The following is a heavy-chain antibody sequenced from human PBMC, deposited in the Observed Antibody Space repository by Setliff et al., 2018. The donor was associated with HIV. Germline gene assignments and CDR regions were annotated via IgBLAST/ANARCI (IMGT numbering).Heavy chain of an antibody. J-gene: IGHJ4*02. V-gene: IGHV4-38-2*01. CDR1: GYSISSGYY. CDR2: IYHSGTT. Sequence: SETLSLTCAVSGYSISSGYYWGWIRQPPGKGLEWVGSIYHSGTTYYNPSLKSRVTISVDTSENPFSLKLSSVTAADTAVYYCASDISPDDGYNRLHYFDYWGQGTLVTVSA. D-gene: IGHD5-12*01. CDR3: ASDISPDDGYNRLHYFDY.